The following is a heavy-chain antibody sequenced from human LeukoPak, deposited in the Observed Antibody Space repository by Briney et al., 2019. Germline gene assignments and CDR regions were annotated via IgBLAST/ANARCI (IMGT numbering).Heavy chain of an antibody. J-gene: IGHJ5*02. V-gene: IGHV3-21*01. Sequence: PGGSLRFSCAASGFPFSSYSMNWVRQAPGKGLEWVSSISSSSSYIYYADSVKGRFTISRDNAKNSLYLQMNSLRAEDTAVYYCARGDRSGNYYGSGSPWGQGTLVTVSS. CDR2: ISSSSSYI. CDR1: GFPFSSYS. D-gene: IGHD3-10*01. CDR3: ARGDRSGNYYGSGSP.